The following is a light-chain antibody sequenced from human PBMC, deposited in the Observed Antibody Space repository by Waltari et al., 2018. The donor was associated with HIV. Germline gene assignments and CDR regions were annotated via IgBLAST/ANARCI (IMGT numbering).Light chain of an antibody. CDR2: QNS. CDR1: KLGDTY. CDR3: QAWDSSSAVV. J-gene: IGLJ2*01. V-gene: IGLV3-1*01. Sequence: SYELTQPPSVSVSPGQTASITCSGDKLGDTYASWYQQKPGQSPVLVIYQNSKRPSGIPERFSGSNSVDTATLTISGTQAVDEAYYYCQAWDSSSAVVFGGGTKLTVL.